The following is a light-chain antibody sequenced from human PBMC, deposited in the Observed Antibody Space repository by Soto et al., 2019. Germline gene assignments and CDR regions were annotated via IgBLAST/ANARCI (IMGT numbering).Light chain of an antibody. V-gene: IGKV1-9*01. CDR1: QGISSN. CDR3: QQVNGYPHT. CDR2: AAS. J-gene: IGKJ2*01. Sequence: DIQLTQSPSFLSASVGDRVTITCRASQGISSNLAWYQQKQGKAPKLLIYAASTLQSGVPSRFSGSGFGTECTLTISSLPPADFATYCCQQVNGYPHTFGQGTKLEIK.